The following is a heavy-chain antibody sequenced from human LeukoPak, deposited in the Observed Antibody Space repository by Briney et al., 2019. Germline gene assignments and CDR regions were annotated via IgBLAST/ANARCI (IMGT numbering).Heavy chain of an antibody. Sequence: SETLSLTCAVYGGSFSGYYWSWIRQPPGKGLEWIGEINHSGSTNYNPSLKSRVTISVDTSKNQFSLKLSSVTAADTAVYYCARGQGYYYDSSGYYSSFDYWGQGTLVTVSS. CDR3: ARGQGYYYDSSGYYSSFDY. D-gene: IGHD3-22*01. CDR2: INHSGST. V-gene: IGHV4-34*01. CDR1: GGSFSGYY. J-gene: IGHJ4*02.